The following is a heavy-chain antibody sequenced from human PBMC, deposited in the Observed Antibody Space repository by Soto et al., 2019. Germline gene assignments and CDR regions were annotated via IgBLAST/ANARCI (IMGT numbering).Heavy chain of an antibody. CDR3: ARDVVPAAPGYYFDY. J-gene: IGHJ4*02. D-gene: IGHD2-2*01. Sequence: QVQLVQSGAEVKQPGSSVKVSCKASGGTFSSYTISWVRQAPGQGLEWMGRIIPILGIANYAQKFQGRVTITADKSTSTAYMELSSLRSEDTAVYYCARDVVPAAPGYYFDYWGQGTLVTVSS. CDR1: GGTFSSYT. CDR2: IIPILGIA. V-gene: IGHV1-69*02.